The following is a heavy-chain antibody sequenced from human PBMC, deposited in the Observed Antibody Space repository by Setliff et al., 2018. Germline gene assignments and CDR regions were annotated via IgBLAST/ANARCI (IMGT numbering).Heavy chain of an antibody. CDR2: ISGYDDST. Sequence: ASVKVSCKAFGYSFTNYGLNWVRQAPGQGLEWMGWISGYDDSTNYAQHLQGRVTMTTDTSTSTAYMELRSLTSADTAVYYCARGSAKMVALPTANYFDPWSQGTPVTVSS. J-gene: IGHJ5*02. D-gene: IGHD2-2*01. CDR1: GYSFTNYG. V-gene: IGHV1-18*01. CDR3: ARGSAKMVALPTANYFDP.